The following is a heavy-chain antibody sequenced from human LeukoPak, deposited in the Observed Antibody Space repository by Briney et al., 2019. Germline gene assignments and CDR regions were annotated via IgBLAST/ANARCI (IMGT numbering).Heavy chain of an antibody. J-gene: IGHJ5*02. CDR3: AREAYDFWSGYYTNWFDP. CDR2: IYYSGST. V-gene: IGHV4-59*01. CDR1: GGSISSYY. Sequence: SETLSLTCTVSGGSISSYYWSWIRQPPGKGLECIGYIYYSGSTNYNPSLKSRVTISVDTSKNQFSLKLSSVTAADTAVYYCAREAYDFWSGYYTNWFDPWGQGTLVTVSS. D-gene: IGHD3-3*01.